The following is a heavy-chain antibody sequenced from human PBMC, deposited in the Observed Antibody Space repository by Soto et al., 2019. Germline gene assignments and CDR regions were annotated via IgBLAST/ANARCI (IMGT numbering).Heavy chain of an antibody. D-gene: IGHD6-13*01. CDR1: GFTFSSYS. V-gene: IGHV3-48*02. CDR2: ISSSSSTI. Sequence: EVQLVESGGGLVQPGGSLRLSCAASGFTFSSYSMNWVRQAPGKGLEWVSYISSSSSTIYYADSVKGRFTISRDNDKNSLYLKTNSLRDEDTAVYYCARFAAAGPPTYYYYYGMDVWGQGTTVTVSS. CDR3: ARFAAAGPPTYYYYYGMDV. J-gene: IGHJ6*02.